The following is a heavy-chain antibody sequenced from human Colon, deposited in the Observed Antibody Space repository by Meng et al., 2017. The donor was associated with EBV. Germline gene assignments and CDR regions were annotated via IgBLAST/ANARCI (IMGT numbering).Heavy chain of an antibody. CDR1: GGSLSGYY. Sequence: QVQLQQGGEGVVKPSEPLSLTCGVYGGSLSGYYWSWIRQTPGKGLEWIGEINHSGTINYNPSLRSRVTISVDRSNNQFSLRLSSVTAADTAVYYCARGGGVIKGLVTWFDPWGQGTLVTVSS. J-gene: IGHJ5*02. D-gene: IGHD2-8*01. V-gene: IGHV4-34*01. CDR2: INHSGTI. CDR3: ARGGGVIKGLVTWFDP.